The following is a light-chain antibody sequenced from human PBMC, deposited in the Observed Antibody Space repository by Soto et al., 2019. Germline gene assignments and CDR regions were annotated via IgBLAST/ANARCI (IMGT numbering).Light chain of an antibody. CDR3: QQYDTIPPS. CDR1: QSVSNTY. Sequence: EIVLTQSPGTLSLSPGERATLSCRASQSVSNTYLAWYQQKPGQAPRLLIYDASSRATGIPDRFSGSGSGTDFTLTITTLQPEDFATYYCQQYDTIPPSFGQGTKLDFK. J-gene: IGKJ2*03. CDR2: DAS. V-gene: IGKV3-20*01.